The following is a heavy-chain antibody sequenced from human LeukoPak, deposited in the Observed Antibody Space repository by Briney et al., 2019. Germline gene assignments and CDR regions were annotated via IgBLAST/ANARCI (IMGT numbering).Heavy chain of an antibody. V-gene: IGHV1-18*01. CDR1: GYTFTSYG. CDR3: ARTEAFYDSSGYYYGSFDY. J-gene: IGHJ4*02. Sequence: GASVKVSCKASGYTFTSYGISWVRQAPGQGLEWMGWISAYNGNTNYAQKLQGRVTMTTDTSTSTAYMELRSLRSDDTAVYYCARTEAFYDSSGYYYGSFDYWGQGTLVTVSS. D-gene: IGHD3-22*01. CDR2: ISAYNGNT.